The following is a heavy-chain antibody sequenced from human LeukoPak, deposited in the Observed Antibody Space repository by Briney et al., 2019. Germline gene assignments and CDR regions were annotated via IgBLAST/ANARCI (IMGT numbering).Heavy chain of an antibody. D-gene: IGHD1-7*01. V-gene: IGHV1-18*01. CDR2: ISAYNGNT. Sequence: EASVKVSCKASGYTFTSYGISWVRQAPGQGLEWMGWISAYNGNTNYAQKLQGRVTMTTDTSTSTAYMELRSLRSDDTDVYYCASARGSYNWNYHWFDPWGQGTLVTVSS. CDR3: ASARGSYNWNYHWFDP. J-gene: IGHJ5*02. CDR1: GYTFTSYG.